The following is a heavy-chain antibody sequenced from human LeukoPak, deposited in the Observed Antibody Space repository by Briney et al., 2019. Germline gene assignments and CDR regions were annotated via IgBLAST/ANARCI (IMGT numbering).Heavy chain of an antibody. D-gene: IGHD3-10*01. V-gene: IGHV4-34*01. CDR1: GGSFSGYY. Sequence: SETLSLTSAVYGGSFSGYYWSWIRQPPGKGLEWIGEINHSGSTNYNPSLKSRVTISVDTSKNQFSLKLSSVTAADTAVYYCARAREPAHYYGSGSPPRMDVWGQGTTVTVSS. CDR2: INHSGST. CDR3: ARAREPAHYYGSGSPPRMDV. J-gene: IGHJ6*02.